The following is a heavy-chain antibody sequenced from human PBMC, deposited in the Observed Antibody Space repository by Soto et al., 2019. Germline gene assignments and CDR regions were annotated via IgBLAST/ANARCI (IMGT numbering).Heavy chain of an antibody. Sequence: QVQLVQSGAEVKKPGSSVKVSCKASGGTFSSYAISWVRQAPGQGLEWMGGISPIFGTANYAQKFQGRVTMTADESTSPAYMELSSLRSADTAVYYCARHVPAAGYYYGMDVWGQGTTVTVSS. V-gene: IGHV1-69*12. CDR1: GGTFSSYA. CDR2: ISPIFGTA. D-gene: IGHD2-2*01. J-gene: IGHJ6*02. CDR3: ARHVPAAGYYYGMDV.